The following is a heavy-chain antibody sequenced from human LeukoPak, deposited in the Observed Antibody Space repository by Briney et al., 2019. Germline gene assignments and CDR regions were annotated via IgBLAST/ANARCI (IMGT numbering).Heavy chain of an antibody. CDR1: GFTFSGSA. CDR3: TRPIFDEHYYDSSGYPDY. CDR2: IRSKANSYAT. J-gene: IGHJ4*02. Sequence: GGSLRLSCASSGFTFSGSAMHWVRQASGKGLKWVGRIRSKANSYATAYAASVKGRFTISRDDSKNTAYLQMNSLKTEDTAVYYCTRPIFDEHYYDSSGYPDYWGQGTLVTVSS. D-gene: IGHD3-22*01. V-gene: IGHV3-73*01.